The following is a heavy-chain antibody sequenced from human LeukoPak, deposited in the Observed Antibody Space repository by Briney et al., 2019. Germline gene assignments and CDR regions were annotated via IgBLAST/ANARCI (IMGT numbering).Heavy chain of an antibody. D-gene: IGHD1-26*01. CDR2: IYYSGST. V-gene: IGHV4-59*07. J-gene: IGHJ4*02. CDR1: SGSISGYY. CDR3: ARGRVGATDPPHY. Sequence: SDTLSLTCTVSSGSISGYYWSWIRQPPGKGLEWIGYIYYSGSTNYNPSLKSRVTISVDTSKNQFSLKLSSVTAADTAVYYCARGRVGATDPPHYWGQGTLVTVSS.